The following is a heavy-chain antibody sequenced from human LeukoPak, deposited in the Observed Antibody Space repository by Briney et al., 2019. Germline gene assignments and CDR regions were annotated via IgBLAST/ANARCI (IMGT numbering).Heavy chain of an antibody. D-gene: IGHD3-9*01. CDR3: ARSTGVLTGYPETRVTLFDY. V-gene: IGHV4-59*01. CDR1: GGSISSYY. Sequence: PSETLSLTRTVSGGSISSYYWSWIRQPPGKGLEWIGYIYYSGSTNYNPSLKSRVTVSVDTSKNQFSLKLSSVTAADTAVYYCARSTGVLTGYPETRVTLFDYWGQGTLVTVSS. CDR2: IYYSGST. J-gene: IGHJ4*02.